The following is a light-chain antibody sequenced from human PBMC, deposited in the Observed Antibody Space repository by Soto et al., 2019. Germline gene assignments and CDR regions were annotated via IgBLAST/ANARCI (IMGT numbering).Light chain of an antibody. CDR1: SSDFGTYNV. V-gene: IGLV2-23*02. Sequence: QSALTQPASVSGSPGQSITISCTGTSSDFGTYNVVSWYQQRPGEAPKLMVYQVTKRPSGVSNRFSGSKSGNTASLTISGLQAEDEAYYYCSSYAGTNNFVFGTGTKLTVL. J-gene: IGLJ1*01. CDR2: QVT. CDR3: SSYAGTNNFV.